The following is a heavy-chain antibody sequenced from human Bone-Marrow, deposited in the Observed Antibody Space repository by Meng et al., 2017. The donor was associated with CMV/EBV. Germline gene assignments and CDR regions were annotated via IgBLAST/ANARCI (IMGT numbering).Heavy chain of an antibody. CDR2: IKQDGSEK. V-gene: IGHV3-7*01. CDR1: GFTFSSYS. J-gene: IGHJ4*02. CDR3: ARAPPGIWLARFDY. D-gene: IGHD3-22*01. Sequence: GESLKISCAASGFTFSSYSMNWVRQAPGKGLEWVANIKQDGSEKYYVDSVKGRFTISRDNAKNSLYLQMNSLRAEDTAVYYCARAPPGIWLARFDYWGQGTLVTVSS.